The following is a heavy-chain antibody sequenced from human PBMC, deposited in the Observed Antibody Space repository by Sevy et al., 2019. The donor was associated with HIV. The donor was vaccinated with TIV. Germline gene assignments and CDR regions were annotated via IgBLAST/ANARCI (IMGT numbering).Heavy chain of an antibody. Sequence: GGSLRLSCAGSGFSLKNVWMTWVRQTPGKGLEWVGHAKRKSDGGSIDYGSPGNGRFTISRDDSKDMLYLQMSSLKTEDTGVYYCATVLGAGAAGAFEIWGQGTMVTVSS. V-gene: IGHV3-15*01. J-gene: IGHJ3*02. CDR3: ATVLGAGAAGAFEI. D-gene: IGHD1-26*01. CDR1: GFSLKNVW. CDR2: AKRKSDGGSI.